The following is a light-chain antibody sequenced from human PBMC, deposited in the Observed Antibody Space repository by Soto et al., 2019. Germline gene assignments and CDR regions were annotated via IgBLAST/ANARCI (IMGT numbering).Light chain of an antibody. CDR1: QSISNW. Sequence: DIQMTQSPSTLPASAGDIVTITCRASQSISNWLAWYQQKPGTAPKVLIYHASNLQSGVPSRFSGSGSGTEFTLTISSLQSEDFALYYCQQYNNWPLTFGGGTKVDIK. CDR3: QQYNNWPLT. CDR2: HAS. V-gene: IGKV1-5*01. J-gene: IGKJ4*01.